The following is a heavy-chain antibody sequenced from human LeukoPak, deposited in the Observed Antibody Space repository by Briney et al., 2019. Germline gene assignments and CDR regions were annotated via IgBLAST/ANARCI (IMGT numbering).Heavy chain of an antibody. D-gene: IGHD2-15*01. J-gene: IGHJ6*02. CDR3: ARQVTYTSSFYDGMDV. V-gene: IGHV6-1*01. CDR2: TYYRSKWYN. Sequence: SQTLSLTCAISGDSVSSNSAAWIWLRQSPSRGLEWLGGTYYRSKWYNEYAVSVTGRITINPDTSKNQFSLQLNSVTPEDTAVYYCARQVTYTSSFYDGMDVWRQGTTVTVSS. CDR1: GDSVSSNSAA.